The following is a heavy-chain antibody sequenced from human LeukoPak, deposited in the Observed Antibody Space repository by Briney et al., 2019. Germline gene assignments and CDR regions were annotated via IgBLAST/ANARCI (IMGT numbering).Heavy chain of an antibody. D-gene: IGHD2-8*02. J-gene: IGHJ4*02. Sequence: ASVRVSCKASGYTFTSYGISWERQAPGHGLEWMAWISAYDGHTNYAQKFQCRVTMTTATSTSTAYMELRSLRSDDTAVYYCARDGNHYWDDYWGQGTLVTVSS. CDR1: GYTFTSYG. CDR3: ARDGNHYWDDY. CDR2: ISAYDGHT. V-gene: IGHV1-18*01.